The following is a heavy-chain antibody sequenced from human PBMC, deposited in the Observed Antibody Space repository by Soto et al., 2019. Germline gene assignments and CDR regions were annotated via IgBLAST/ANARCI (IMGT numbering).Heavy chain of an antibody. V-gene: IGHV4-31*03. D-gene: IGHD5-18*01. CDR1: GGSIRSGGYY. Sequence: SETLSLTCTVSGGSIRSGGYYWSWVRQSPRRGLEWIGNIYYSGSTYYNPSLKSRLTISVDTSKNQFSLNLSPVTAADTAVYYCARDRLMATAGTARHYFGLDVWGQGTTVTVSS. CDR2: IYYSGST. CDR3: ARDRLMATAGTARHYFGLDV. J-gene: IGHJ6*02.